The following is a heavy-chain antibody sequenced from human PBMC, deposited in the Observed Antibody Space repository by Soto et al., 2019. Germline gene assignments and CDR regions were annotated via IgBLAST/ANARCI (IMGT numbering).Heavy chain of an antibody. J-gene: IGHJ5*02. CDR1: GGSISSYY. CDR2: IYYSGST. CDR3: ARTYSSSWYGGDWFDP. D-gene: IGHD6-13*01. V-gene: IGHV4-59*01. Sequence: SETLSLTCTVSGGSISSYYCSWIRQPPGKGLEWIGYIYYSGSTNYNPSLKSRVTISVDTSKNQFSLKLSSVTAADTAVYYCARTYSSSWYGGDWFDPWGQGTLVTVS.